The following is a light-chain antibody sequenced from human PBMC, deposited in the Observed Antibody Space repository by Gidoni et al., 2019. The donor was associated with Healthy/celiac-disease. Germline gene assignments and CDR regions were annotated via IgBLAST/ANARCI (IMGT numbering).Light chain of an antibody. Sequence: DIVMTPSPDSLAVSLGEWATITCKSSQSVFYSSNNKNYLAWYQQKPGQPPKLLIYWASTRESGVPDRFSGSGSGTDFTLTISSLQAEDVAVYYCQQYYSTPRTFXQXTKVXIK. J-gene: IGKJ1*01. CDR3: QQYYSTPRT. CDR1: QSVFYSSNNKNY. V-gene: IGKV4-1*01. CDR2: WAS.